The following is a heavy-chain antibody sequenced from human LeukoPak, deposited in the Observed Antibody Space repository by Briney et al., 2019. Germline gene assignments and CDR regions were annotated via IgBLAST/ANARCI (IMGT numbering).Heavy chain of an antibody. D-gene: IGHD1-26*01. CDR1: GFTFSSYA. CDR3: AKSAGATGYYYYYMDV. CDR2: ISGSGDST. Sequence: PGGSLRLSCAASGFTFSSYAMNWVRQAPGKGLEWVSTISGSGDSTYYAASVKGRLTISRDNSKNTLYLQMSSLRAEDTAVYYCAKSAGATGYYYYYMDVWGKETTVTVSS. V-gene: IGHV3-23*01. J-gene: IGHJ6*03.